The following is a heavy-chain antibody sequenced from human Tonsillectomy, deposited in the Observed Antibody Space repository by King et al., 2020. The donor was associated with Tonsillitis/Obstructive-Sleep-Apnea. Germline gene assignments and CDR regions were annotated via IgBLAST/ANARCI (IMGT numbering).Heavy chain of an antibody. J-gene: IGHJ5*02. CDR2: INHSGST. V-gene: IGHV4-34*01. Sequence: VQLQQWGAGLLKPSETLSLTCAVYGGSFSGYYWSWIRQPPGKGLEWIGEINHSGSTNYNPSLKSRVTISVDTSKNQFSLKLSSVTAADTAVYYCARDVPHGYCSSTSCVPHNWFDPWGQGTLVTVSS. D-gene: IGHD2-2*01. CDR3: ARDVPHGYCSSTSCVPHNWFDP. CDR1: GGSFSGYY.